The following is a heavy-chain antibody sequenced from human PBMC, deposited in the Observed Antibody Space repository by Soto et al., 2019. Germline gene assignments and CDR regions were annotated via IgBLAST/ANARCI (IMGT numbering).Heavy chain of an antibody. CDR2: IIPIFGTA. V-gene: IGHV1-69*12. D-gene: IGHD4-17*01. J-gene: IGHJ6*02. CDR1: GGTFSSYA. Sequence: QVQLVQSGAEVKKPGSSVKVSCKASGGTFSSYAISWVRQAPGQGLEWMGGIIPIFGTANYAQKFQGRVTITADQSTSPAYMELGSLTSEDTSVDDCARGYGDYFLSMRMDVWGQGTTVTVS. CDR3: ARGYGDYFLSMRMDV.